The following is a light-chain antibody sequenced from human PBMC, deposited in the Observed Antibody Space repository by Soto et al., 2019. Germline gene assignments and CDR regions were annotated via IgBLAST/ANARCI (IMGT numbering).Light chain of an antibody. CDR2: TAS. CDR3: QQANSFPLT. CDR1: QSISVW. J-gene: IGKJ4*01. V-gene: IGKV1-12*01. Sequence: DIQMNKSPSTLSASVGDRVTITCRASQSISVWLAWYQHKPGKAPKLLISTASSLQSGVPSRFSGSGSGTEFTLTISSLQPEDFATYYCQQANSFPLTFGGGTKVHIK.